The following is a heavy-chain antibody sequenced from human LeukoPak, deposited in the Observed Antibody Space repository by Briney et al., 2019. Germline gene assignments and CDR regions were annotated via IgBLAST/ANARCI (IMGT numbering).Heavy chain of an antibody. J-gene: IGHJ3*02. CDR3: ARGGLTRFTMIEEAFDI. CDR2: IGTAGDT. CDR1: GFTFSSYD. D-gene: IGHD3-22*01. Sequence: GGSLRLSCAASGFTFSSYDMHWVRQATGKGLEWVSAIGTAGDTYYPGSVKGRFTISRENAKNSLYLQMNSLRAGDTAVYYCARGGLTRFTMIEEAFDIWGQGTMVTVSS. V-gene: IGHV3-13*01.